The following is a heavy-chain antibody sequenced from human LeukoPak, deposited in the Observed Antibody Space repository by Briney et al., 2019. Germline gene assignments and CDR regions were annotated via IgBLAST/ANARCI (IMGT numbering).Heavy chain of an antibody. CDR3: ARLAVVTATNWFDP. D-gene: IGHD2-21*02. CDR2: IYPGDSDT. Sequence: GASVKVSCKASGGTFSSYAISWVRQMPGKGLEWMGIIYPGDSDTRYSPSFQGQVTISADKSISTAYLQWSSLKASDTAMYYCARLAVVTATNWFDPWGQGTLVTVSS. J-gene: IGHJ5*02. V-gene: IGHV5-51*01. CDR1: GGTFSSYA.